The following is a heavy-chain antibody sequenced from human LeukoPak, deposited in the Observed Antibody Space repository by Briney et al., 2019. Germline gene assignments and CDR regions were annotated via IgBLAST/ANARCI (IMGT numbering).Heavy chain of an antibody. CDR3: ARIAVALNDAFDI. Sequence: ASVKVSCKASGYTLIGYYMHWVRQAPGQGLEWMGWINPNSGGTNYAQKFQGRVTMTRDTSISTAYMELSRLRSDDTAVYCCARIAVALNDAFDIWGQGTMVTVSS. V-gene: IGHV1-2*02. D-gene: IGHD6-19*01. CDR1: GYTLIGYY. J-gene: IGHJ3*02. CDR2: INPNSGGT.